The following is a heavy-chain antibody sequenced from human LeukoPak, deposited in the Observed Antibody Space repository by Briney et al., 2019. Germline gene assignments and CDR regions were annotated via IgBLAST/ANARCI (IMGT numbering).Heavy chain of an antibody. CDR2: IYYSGST. J-gene: IGHJ6*02. Sequence: SETLSLTCTVSGGSISSSSYYWGWIRQPPGKGLERIGSIYYSGSTYYNPSLKSRVTISVDTSKNQFSLKLSSVTAADTAVYSCASGVSTNDHYYYYGMDVWGQGTTVTVSS. CDR1: GGSISSSSYY. CDR3: ASGVSTNDHYYYYGMDV. V-gene: IGHV4-39*01. D-gene: IGHD5/OR15-5a*01.